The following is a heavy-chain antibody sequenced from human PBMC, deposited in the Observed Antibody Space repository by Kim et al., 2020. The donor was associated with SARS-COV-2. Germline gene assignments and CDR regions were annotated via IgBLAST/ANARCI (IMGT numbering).Heavy chain of an antibody. D-gene: IGHD2-15*01. J-gene: IGHJ4*02. CDR2: ISSSSSTI. V-gene: IGHV3-48*02. CDR1: GFTFSSYS. Sequence: GGSLRLSCAASGFTFSSYSMNWVRQAPGKGLEWVSYISSSSSTIYYADSVKCRFTISRDNAKNSLYLQMNSLRDEDTAVYYCARDPLGYCSGGSCYEAFIDYWGQGTLVPVS. CDR3: ARDPLGYCSGGSCYEAFIDY.